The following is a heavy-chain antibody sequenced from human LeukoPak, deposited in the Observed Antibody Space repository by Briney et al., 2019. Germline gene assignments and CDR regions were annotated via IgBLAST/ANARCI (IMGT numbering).Heavy chain of an antibody. CDR3: ARDQIEDFPLFDY. D-gene: IGHD2-21*01. CDR2: IIPILGIA. J-gene: IGHJ4*02. Sequence: SVKVSCKASGGTFSSYAISWVRQAPGQGLEWMGRIIPILGIANYAQKFQGRVTITADKSTSTAYMELSSLRSEDTAVYYCARDQIEDFPLFDYWGQGTLATVSS. CDR1: GGTFSSYA. V-gene: IGHV1-69*04.